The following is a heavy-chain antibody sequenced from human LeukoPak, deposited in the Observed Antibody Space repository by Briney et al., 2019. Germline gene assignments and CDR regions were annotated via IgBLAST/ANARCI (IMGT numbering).Heavy chain of an antibody. V-gene: IGHV4-59*08. CDR2: IYYSGST. CDR1: GGSISSYY. D-gene: IGHD5-18*01. CDR3: ARHSGHSYGYVLDY. J-gene: IGHJ4*02. Sequence: SETLSLTCTVSGGSISSYYWSWIRQPPGKGLEWIGYIYYSGSTNYNPSLKSRVTISVDTSKNQFSLKLSCVAAADTAVYYCARHSGHSYGYVLDYWGEGTLVTVSS.